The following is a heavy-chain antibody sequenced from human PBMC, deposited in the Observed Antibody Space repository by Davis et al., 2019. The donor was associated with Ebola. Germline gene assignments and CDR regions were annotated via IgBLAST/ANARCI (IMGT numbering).Heavy chain of an antibody. CDR2: IYHGGRT. CDR1: DGSISSHY. CDR3: VRFGLGAY. V-gene: IGHV4-59*11. D-gene: IGHD3-16*01. J-gene: IGHJ4*02. Sequence: PSETLSLTCTFSDGSISSHYWSWIRQPPGKGLEWVGIIYHGGRTHYNPSLKSRVSISADMSKNQFSLELRSVTAADTAVYYCVRFGLGAYWGQGTLVTVSS.